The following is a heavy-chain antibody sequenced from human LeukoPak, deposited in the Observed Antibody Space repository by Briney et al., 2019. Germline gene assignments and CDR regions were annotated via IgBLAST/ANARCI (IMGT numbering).Heavy chain of an antibody. V-gene: IGHV4-59*01. Sequence: PSETLSLTCTVSGGSISSYYWIWIRQPPGKGLEWIGYIYYSGSTNYNPSLKSRVTISVDTSKNQFSLKLSSVIAADTAVYYCARVVVVTSTSHFDLWGRGTLVTVSS. D-gene: IGHD2-15*01. CDR3: ARVVVVTSTSHFDL. J-gene: IGHJ2*01. CDR1: GGSISSYY. CDR2: IYYSGST.